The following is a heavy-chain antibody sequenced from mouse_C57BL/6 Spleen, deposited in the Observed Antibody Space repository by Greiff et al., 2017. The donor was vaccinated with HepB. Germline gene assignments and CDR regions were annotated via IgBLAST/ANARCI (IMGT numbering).Heavy chain of an antibody. CDR1: GYTFTSYW. CDR2: IDPSDSYT. Sequence: QVQLQQPGAELVKPGASVKLSCKASGYTFTSYWMQWVKQRPGQGLEWIGEIDPSDSYTNYNQKFKGKATLTVDTSSSTAYMQLSSLTSEDSAVYYCARKGSSYPYWYFDVWGTGTTVTVSS. J-gene: IGHJ1*03. V-gene: IGHV1-50*01. D-gene: IGHD1-1*01. CDR3: ARKGSSYPYWYFDV.